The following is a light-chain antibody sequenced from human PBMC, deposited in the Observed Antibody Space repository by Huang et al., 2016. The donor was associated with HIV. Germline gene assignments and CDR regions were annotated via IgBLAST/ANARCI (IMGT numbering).Light chain of an antibody. CDR2: GAS. J-gene: IGKJ2*02. Sequence: EIVMTQSPATLSVSPGERVTLSCRASQSINSNLAWYQQKPGQAPRLLIYGASARATGIPARFSGSGSGTAFTLTITSLQSEDFAVYYCQQYNIRCTFGQRTKLEMK. V-gene: IGKV3-15*01. CDR3: QQYNIRCT. CDR1: QSINSN.